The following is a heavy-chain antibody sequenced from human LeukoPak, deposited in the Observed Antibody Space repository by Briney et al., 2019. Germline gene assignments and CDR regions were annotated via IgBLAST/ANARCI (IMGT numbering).Heavy chain of an antibody. CDR2: ISWNSGSI. CDR1: GFTFDDYA. J-gene: IGHJ5*02. D-gene: IGHD3-3*01. V-gene: IGHV3-9*01. CDR3: AKVLRFLSRT. Sequence: PGGSLRLSCAASGFTFDDYAMHWVRQAPGKGLEWVSGISWNSGSIGYADSVKGRFTISRDNSKNTLYLQMNSLRAEDTAVYYCAKVLRFLSRTWGQGTLVTVSS.